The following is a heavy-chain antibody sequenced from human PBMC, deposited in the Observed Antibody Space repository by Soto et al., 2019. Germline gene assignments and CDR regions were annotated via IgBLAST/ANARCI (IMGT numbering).Heavy chain of an antibody. CDR3: ARFSSSTDYNWFDP. V-gene: IGHV4-34*01. CDR2: INHSGST. J-gene: IGHJ5*02. Sequence: PSETMCLTCAVYGGSFSGYYWSWIRQPPGKGLEWIGEINHSGSTNYNPSLKSRVTISVDTSKNQFSLKLSSVTAADTAVYYCARFSSSTDYNWFDPWGQGTLVTVSS. D-gene: IGHD6-13*01. CDR1: GGSFSGYY.